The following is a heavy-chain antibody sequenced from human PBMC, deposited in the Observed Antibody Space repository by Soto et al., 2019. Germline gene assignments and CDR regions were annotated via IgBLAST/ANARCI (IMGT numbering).Heavy chain of an antibody. CDR3: AEEAYCGGDCYSPRLNT. CDR2: INHSGST. D-gene: IGHD2-21*02. V-gene: IGHV4-34*01. Sequence: QVQLQQWGAGLLKPSETLSLTCAVYGGSFSGYYWGWIRQPPGKGLEWIGEINHSGSTNYNPSLKSHVTISVDTSKNQFSLKLSYVTAADTAVYYWAEEAYCGGDCYSPRLNTWGQGTLVTVSS. J-gene: IGHJ5*02. CDR1: GGSFSGYY.